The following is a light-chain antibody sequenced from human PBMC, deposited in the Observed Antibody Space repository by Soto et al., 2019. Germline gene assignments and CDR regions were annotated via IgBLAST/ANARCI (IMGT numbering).Light chain of an antibody. J-gene: IGKJ1*01. Sequence: DIQMTQSPSTLSASVGDRVTITCRARQSISTGLAWYQQKPGKAPKLLIYEASNLESGVPSGFSGSGSGTEFTLPISSLQPDDFVSYYCQQYNSYHRTFGQGTKVEIK. CDR2: EAS. CDR1: QSISTG. V-gene: IGKV1-5*03. CDR3: QQYNSYHRT.